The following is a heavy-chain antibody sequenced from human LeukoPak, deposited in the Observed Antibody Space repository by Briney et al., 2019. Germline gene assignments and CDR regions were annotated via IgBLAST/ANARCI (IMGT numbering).Heavy chain of an antibody. CDR1: GYSISSGNY. CDR3: ARVGEFVVVTASTHSYYMDV. D-gene: IGHD2-21*02. CDR2: IYHSGST. Sequence: SETLSLTCTVSGYSISSGNYWGWIRQSPGKGLEWIGTIYHSGSTYYNPSLKSRVTISVDTSKNQFSLKLSSVTAADTAVYYCARVGEFVVVTASTHSYYMDVWGKGTTVTVSS. V-gene: IGHV4-38-2*02. J-gene: IGHJ6*03.